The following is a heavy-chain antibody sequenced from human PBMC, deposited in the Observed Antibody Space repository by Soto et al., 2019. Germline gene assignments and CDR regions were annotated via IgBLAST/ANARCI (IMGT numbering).Heavy chain of an antibody. V-gene: IGHV3-9*01. CDR3: ATSPQVEQWLVS. CDR1: GFTFDDYA. J-gene: IGHJ5*02. CDR2: ISWNSGSI. Sequence: GGSLRLSCAASGFTFDDYAMHWVRQAPGKGLEWVSGISWNSGSIGYADSVKGRFTISRDNAKNSLYLQMNSLRAEDTALYYCATSPQVEQWLVSWGQGTLVTVSS. D-gene: IGHD6-19*01.